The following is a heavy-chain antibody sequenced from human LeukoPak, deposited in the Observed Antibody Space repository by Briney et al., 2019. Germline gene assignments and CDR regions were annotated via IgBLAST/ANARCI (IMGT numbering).Heavy chain of an antibody. CDR3: ARVQARNYGDSTGDAFDI. CDR2: ISYSVTSM. Sequence: GGSLRLSCAASGFTFSDYYMSWIRQAPGKGLEWVSYISYSVTSMYYADSVKGRFTISRDNAKNTLYLQMNSLRAEDTAVYYCARVQARNYGDSTGDAFDIWGQGTMVTVSS. J-gene: IGHJ3*02. CDR1: GFTFSDYY. D-gene: IGHD4-17*01. V-gene: IGHV3-11*04.